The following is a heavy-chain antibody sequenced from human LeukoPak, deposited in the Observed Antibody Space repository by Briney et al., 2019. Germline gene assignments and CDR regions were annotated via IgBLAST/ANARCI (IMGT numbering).Heavy chain of an antibody. J-gene: IGHJ5*02. CDR1: GYTFTGYY. CDR3: ARDFWSDHSWFDP. D-gene: IGHD3-3*01. CDR2: INPNSGGT. Sequence: ASVKVSCKASGYTFTGYYMHWVRQAPGQGLEWMGWINPNSGGTNYAQKFQGRVTMTRDTSISTAYMELSRLRSDDTAVYYCARDFWSDHSWFDPWGQGTLVTVSS. V-gene: IGHV1-2*02.